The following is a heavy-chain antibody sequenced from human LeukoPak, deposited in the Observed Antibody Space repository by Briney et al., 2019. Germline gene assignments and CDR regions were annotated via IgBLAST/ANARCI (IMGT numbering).Heavy chain of an antibody. CDR2: ISGSSSAK. V-gene: IGHV3-48*03. Sequence: GGSLRLSCAASGFTFSSYEMNWVRQAPGKGLEWVSYISGSSSAKYYAESVKGRFTISRDNAKNSLFSQMNSLRAEDTAVYYCTRGISRGYSFDYWGQGTLVTVSS. J-gene: IGHJ4*02. CDR1: GFTFSSYE. CDR3: TRGISRGYSFDY. D-gene: IGHD3-22*01.